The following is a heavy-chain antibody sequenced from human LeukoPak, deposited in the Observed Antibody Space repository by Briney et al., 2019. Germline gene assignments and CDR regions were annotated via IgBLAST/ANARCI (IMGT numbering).Heavy chain of an antibody. V-gene: IGHV3-23*01. CDR1: GFTFSSYA. J-gene: IGHJ4*02. CDR3: AKDVDTAMVSLIRYFDY. D-gene: IGHD5-18*01. Sequence: GGSLRLSCAASGFTFSSYAMSWVRQAPGKGLEWVSAISGSGGSTYYADSVKRRFTISRDNSKNTLYLQMNSLRAEDTAVYYCAKDVDTAMVSLIRYFDYWGQGTLVTVSS. CDR2: ISGSGGST.